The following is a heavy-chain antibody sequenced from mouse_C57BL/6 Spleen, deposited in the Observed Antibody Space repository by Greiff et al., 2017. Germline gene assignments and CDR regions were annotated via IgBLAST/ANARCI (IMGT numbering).Heavy chain of an antibody. CDR3: AISSPWYFDV. D-gene: IGHD1-1*01. Sequence: EVKLQESGPGLVKPSQSLSLTCSVTGYSITSGYYWNWIRQFPGNKLEWMGYISYDGSNNYNPSLKNRISITRDTSKNQFFLKLNSETTEDTATYYCAISSPWYFDVWGTGTTVTVSS. CDR1: GYSITSGYY. CDR2: ISYDGSN. J-gene: IGHJ1*03. V-gene: IGHV3-6*01.